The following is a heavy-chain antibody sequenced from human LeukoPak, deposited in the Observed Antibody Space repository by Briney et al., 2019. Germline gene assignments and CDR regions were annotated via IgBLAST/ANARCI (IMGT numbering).Heavy chain of an antibody. CDR2: IRYDGSNK. CDR1: GFTFSSYV. V-gene: IGHV3-30*02. Sequence: PGGSLRLSCAVSGFTFSSYVMHWVRQAPGKGLEWVAFIRYDGSNKYYADSVKGRFTISRDNSKNTLYLQMNSLRAEDTAVYYCAKDLRGSSYYYDSSGYSPDAFDIWGQGTMVTVSS. J-gene: IGHJ3*02. CDR3: AKDLRGSSYYYDSSGYSPDAFDI. D-gene: IGHD3-22*01.